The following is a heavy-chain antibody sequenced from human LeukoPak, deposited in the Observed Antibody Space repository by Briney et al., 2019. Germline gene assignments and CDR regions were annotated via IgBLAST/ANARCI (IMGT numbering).Heavy chain of an antibody. CDR3: GRHNYGDSTAAFDV. J-gene: IGHJ3*01. CDR2: IYRSGNT. D-gene: IGHD4-17*01. CDR1: DDSINNIYW. Sequence: SGTLSLTTAVSDDSINNIYWWRWVRQFPGNGLESIGEIYRSGNTNYNPSLKSRVTISIDKSKNQFSLNLSSVTAGDTAVYYCGRHNYGDSTAAFDVWGQGTMVIVSS. V-gene: IGHV4-4*02.